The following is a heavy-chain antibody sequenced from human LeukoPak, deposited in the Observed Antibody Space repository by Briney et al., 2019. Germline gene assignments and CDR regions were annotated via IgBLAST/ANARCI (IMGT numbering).Heavy chain of an antibody. V-gene: IGHV3-30*14. CDR1: GFTFSSYA. Sequence: GRSLRLSCAASGFTFSSYAMHWVRQAPGKGLEWVAVISSDGSNKYYADSVKGRFTISRDNSKNTLYLQMNSLRAEDTAVYYCARAERYYDSSGYSNDAFDVWGQGTMVTVSS. J-gene: IGHJ3*01. CDR2: ISSDGSNK. D-gene: IGHD3-22*01. CDR3: ARAERYYDSSGYSNDAFDV.